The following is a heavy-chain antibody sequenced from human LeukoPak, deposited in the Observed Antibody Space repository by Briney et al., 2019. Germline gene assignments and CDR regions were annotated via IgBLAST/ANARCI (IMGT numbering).Heavy chain of an antibody. Sequence: ASVKVSCKASGGTFSSYAIRWVRQAPGQGLEWMGRIIPIFGIANYAQKFQGRVTITADKSTSTAYMELSSLRSEDTAVYYCARDRDYGGNLDFDYWGQGTLVTVSS. CDR1: GGTFSSYA. D-gene: IGHD4-23*01. J-gene: IGHJ4*02. CDR2: IIPIFGIA. V-gene: IGHV1-69*04. CDR3: ARDRDYGGNLDFDY.